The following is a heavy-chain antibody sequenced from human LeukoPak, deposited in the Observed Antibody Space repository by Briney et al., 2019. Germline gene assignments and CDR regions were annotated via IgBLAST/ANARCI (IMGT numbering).Heavy chain of an antibody. V-gene: IGHV3-23*01. CDR2: ISGSGGST. CDR1: GFTFSSYA. J-gene: IGHJ6*03. CDR3: AKDPLSYYYYYSMDV. Sequence: GGSLRLSCAASGFTFSSYAMSWVRQAPGKGLEWVSAISGSGGSTYYADSVKGRFTISRDNSKNTLYLQMNSLRAEDTAVYYCAKDPLSYYYYYSMDVWGKGTTVTVSS.